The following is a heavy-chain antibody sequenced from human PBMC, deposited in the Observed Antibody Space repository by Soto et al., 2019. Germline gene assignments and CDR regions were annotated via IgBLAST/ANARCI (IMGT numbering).Heavy chain of an antibody. CDR1: VGSIYRSGYY. CDR2: IDYNGVT. J-gene: IGHJ4*02. V-gene: IGHV4-39*01. Sequence: QVQLQESGPGLVKPSETLSLTCTVSVGSIYRSGYYWGWIRQPPGRGLEWIGSIDYNGVTYSNPSLKSQVTISRDTSKNKFSLKLTSVTTADTALYYCGKVLVGATGHTDSDSWGPGTLVADSS. D-gene: IGHD2-15*01. CDR3: GKVLVGATGHTDSDS.